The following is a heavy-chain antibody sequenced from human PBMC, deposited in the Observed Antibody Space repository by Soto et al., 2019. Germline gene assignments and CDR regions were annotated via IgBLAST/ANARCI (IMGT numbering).Heavy chain of an antibody. CDR2: ISYDGSNK. D-gene: IGHD3-22*01. CDR1: GFTFSSYG. Sequence: GGSLRLSCAASGFTFSSYGMHWVRQAPGKGLEWVAVISYDGSNKYYADSVKGRFTISRDNSKNTLYLQMNSLRAEDTAVYYCARDYYDSSGYYTGPDYWGQGTLVTV. J-gene: IGHJ4*02. V-gene: IGHV3-30*03. CDR3: ARDYYDSSGYYTGPDY.